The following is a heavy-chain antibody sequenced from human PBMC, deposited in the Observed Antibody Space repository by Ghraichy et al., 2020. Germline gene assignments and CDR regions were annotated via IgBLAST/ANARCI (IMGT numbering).Heavy chain of an antibody. Sequence: GESQNISCVASGFIFSNNGMHWVRQAPGKGLEWVALMRYDGTNNYYADSVKGRFTVSRDTSTNTLYLHMSSLRPEDTAVYYCGKDYTWAIDFWGQGTMVTVSS. CDR2: MRYDGTNN. CDR3: GKDYTWAIDF. CDR1: GFIFSNNG. D-gene: IGHD7-27*01. V-gene: IGHV3-30*02. J-gene: IGHJ3*01.